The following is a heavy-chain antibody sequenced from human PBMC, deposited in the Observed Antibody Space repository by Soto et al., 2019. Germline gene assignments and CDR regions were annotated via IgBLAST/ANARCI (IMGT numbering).Heavy chain of an antibody. J-gene: IGHJ6*02. V-gene: IGHV6-1*01. CDR3: ARGCLTTVTYYYYYGMDV. Sequence: SQTLSLTCAISGDSVSSNSAAWNWIRQSPSRGLEWLGRTYYRSKWYNDYAVSVKSRITINPDTSKNQFSLQLNSVTPEDTAVYYCARGCLTTVTYYYYYGMDVWGQGTMVTVSS. D-gene: IGHD4-17*01. CDR2: TYYRSKWYN. CDR1: GDSVSSNSAA.